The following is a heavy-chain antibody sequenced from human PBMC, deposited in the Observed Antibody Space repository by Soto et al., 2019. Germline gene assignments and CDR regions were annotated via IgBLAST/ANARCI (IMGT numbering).Heavy chain of an antibody. CDR2: ISAYSGNT. V-gene: IGHV1-18*01. J-gene: IGHJ4*02. CDR3: ARDGSNTIDH. CDR1: GYTFTTYG. Sequence: QVQLVQSGAEVKTTGASVKVSCKASGYTFTTYGFNWVRQAPGQGLEWMGWISAYSGNTNYAQKFQARVTMTTDRSTTTAFMELRSLTSDDTAVYFCARDGSNTIDHWGQGTLVTVSS.